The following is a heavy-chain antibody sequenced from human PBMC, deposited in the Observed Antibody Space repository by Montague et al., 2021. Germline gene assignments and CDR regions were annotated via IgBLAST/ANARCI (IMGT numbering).Heavy chain of an antibody. CDR3: VRGHFSS. V-gene: IGHV3-23*03. D-gene: IGHD2/OR15-2a*01. Sequence: SLRLSCAVSGFSINNIEMNWVRQTPGKGLEWISFVNDAGETYDVDSVKGRFTISRDNSKNTLFLQMNSLRAEDTALYYCVRGHFSSWGQGTLVTVSS. CDR2: VNDAGET. J-gene: IGHJ5*02. CDR1: GFSINNIE.